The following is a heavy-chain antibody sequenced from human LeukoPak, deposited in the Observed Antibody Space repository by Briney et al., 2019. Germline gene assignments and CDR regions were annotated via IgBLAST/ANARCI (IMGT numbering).Heavy chain of an antibody. CDR1: GFTFSSYG. CDR2: VWYDGINK. V-gene: IGHV3-33*01. CDR3: ARSTSSEYDIYHFDY. D-gene: IGHD3-9*01. J-gene: IGHJ4*02. Sequence: GRSLRLSCSASGFTFSSYGMHWVRQAPGKGLEWVAVVWYDGINKYYADSAKGRFTISRDNSKNTLYLQMNSLRAEDTAVYYCARSTSSEYDIYHFDYWGQGTLVTVSS.